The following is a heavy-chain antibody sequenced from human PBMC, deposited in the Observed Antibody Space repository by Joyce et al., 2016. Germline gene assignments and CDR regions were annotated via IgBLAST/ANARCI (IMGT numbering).Heavy chain of an antibody. CDR1: GFTFSGYN. CDR2: IWYDGSSK. CDR3: ARNSGKYLDD. V-gene: IGHV3-33*01. D-gene: IGHD1-26*01. Sequence: QVQVVESGGGVVQPGMSLRLSCAASGFTFSGYNMHWVRQAPGKGLEGVAVIWYDGSSKYYADSVKGRFTISRDNSQNTLFLQMNSLRAEDTAVYYCARNSGKYLDDWGQGTLVTVSS. J-gene: IGHJ4*02.